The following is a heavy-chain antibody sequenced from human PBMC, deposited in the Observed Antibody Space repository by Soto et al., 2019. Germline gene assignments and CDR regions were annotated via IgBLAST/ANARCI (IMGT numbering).Heavy chain of an antibody. CDR1: GFTFSTYA. CDR3: AKDPSYTSGSY. CDR2: IGGSGRTT. V-gene: IGHV3-23*01. Sequence: EVLLLESGGGLVQPGGSLRLSCAASGFTFSTYAMSWVRQAPGKGLEWVSAIGGSGRTTNYADSVKGRFTISRDNSKNTLYLQMNSLRAEDTAVYYCAKDPSYTSGSYWGQGTLVTVSS. J-gene: IGHJ4*02. D-gene: IGHD3-10*01.